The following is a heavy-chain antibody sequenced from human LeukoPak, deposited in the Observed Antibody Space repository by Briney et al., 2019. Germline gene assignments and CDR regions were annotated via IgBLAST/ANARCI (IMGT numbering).Heavy chain of an antibody. CDR2: INHSGST. V-gene: IGHV4-34*01. CDR1: GGSFSGYY. Sequence: PSETLSLTCAVYGGSFSGYYWSWIRQPPGKGLEWSGEINHSGSTNYNPSLKSRVTISVDTSKNQFSLKLSSVTAADTAVYYCARYRVAAAGYGYFDYWGQGTLVTVSS. J-gene: IGHJ4*02. CDR3: ARYRVAAAGYGYFDY. D-gene: IGHD6-13*01.